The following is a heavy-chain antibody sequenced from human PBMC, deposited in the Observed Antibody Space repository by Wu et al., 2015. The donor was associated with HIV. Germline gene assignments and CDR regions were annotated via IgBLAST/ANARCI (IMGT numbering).Heavy chain of an antibody. CDR1: GYTFSGYY. V-gene: IGHV1-2*02. Sequence: QVQLVQSGAEVKKPGASVKVSCKASGYTFSGYYLHWVRQAPGQGLEYMGWINPNSGATEYAQNFQGRVTMTRDTATNTAYLDLSSLTSEDTAVYYCATRGSTYYQHNFFYYYGLDVWGQGTTVIVSS. J-gene: IGHJ6*02. D-gene: IGHD2-2*01. CDR3: ATRGSTYYQHNFFYYYGLDV. CDR2: INPNSGAT.